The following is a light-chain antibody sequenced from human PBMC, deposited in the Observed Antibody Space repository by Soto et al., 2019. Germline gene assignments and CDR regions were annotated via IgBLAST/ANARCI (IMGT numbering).Light chain of an antibody. Sequence: DIQMTQSPSSLSSAVGARITITCRASLTVGTYLNWYQQKPGQAPQLLIYIVSNLQSGVPSRFSGRGSGTDFTRTISGLQPEDFATYVCQQTYSIPWTCGQGTKVDIK. J-gene: IGKJ1*01. CDR1: LTVGTY. CDR3: QQTYSIPWT. CDR2: IVS. V-gene: IGKV1-39*01.